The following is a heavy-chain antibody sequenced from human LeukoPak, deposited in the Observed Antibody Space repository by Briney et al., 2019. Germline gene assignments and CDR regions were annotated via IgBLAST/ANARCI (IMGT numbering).Heavy chain of an antibody. V-gene: IGHV4-59*01. D-gene: IGHD6-13*01. J-gene: IGHJ6*02. CDR2: IHYSEST. CDR3: ARVSAAGMEFHYGMDV. Sequence: PSETLSLTCTVSGGPIRSYYWSWMRQPPGKGLEWIGNIHYSESTNFNPSLKSRVAIAVDTSKNQFSLSMRSVTAADTAVYYCARVSAAGMEFHYGMDVWGQGTTVFVSS. CDR1: GGPIRSYY.